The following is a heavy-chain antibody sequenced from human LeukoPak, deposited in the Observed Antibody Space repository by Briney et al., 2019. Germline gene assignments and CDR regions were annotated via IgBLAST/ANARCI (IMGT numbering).Heavy chain of an antibody. D-gene: IGHD3-22*01. J-gene: IGHJ3*02. Sequence: ASVKVSCKASGYTFTSYYMHWVRQAPGQGLEWMGIINPSGGSTSYAQKFQGRVTMTRDMSTSTVYMELSSLRSEDTAVYYCARGGDYYDSSGYYYDAFDIWGQGTMVTVSS. CDR1: GYTFTSYY. CDR2: INPSGGST. CDR3: ARGGDYYDSSGYYYDAFDI. V-gene: IGHV1-46*01.